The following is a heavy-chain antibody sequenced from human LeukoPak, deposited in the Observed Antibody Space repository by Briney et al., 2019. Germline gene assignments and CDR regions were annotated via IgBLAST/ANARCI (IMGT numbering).Heavy chain of an antibody. J-gene: IGHJ5*02. CDR1: GFTFSSYG. CDR3: ARGGSSSWYVIGARWFDP. V-gene: IGHV3-33*01. CDR2: IWYDGSNK. Sequence: GGSLRLSCAASGFTFSSYGMHWVRQAPGKGLEWVAVIWYDGSNKYYADSVKGRFTISRDNSKNTLYLQMNSLRAEDTAVYYCARGGSSSWYVIGARWFDPWGQGTLVTVSS. D-gene: IGHD6-13*01.